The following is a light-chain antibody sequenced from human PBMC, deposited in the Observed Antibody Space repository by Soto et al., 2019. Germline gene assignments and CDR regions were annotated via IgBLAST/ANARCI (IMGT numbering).Light chain of an antibody. CDR1: NSDVGGYNY. J-gene: IGLJ1*01. Sequence: QSALTQPASVSGSPGQSITISCIGTNSDVGGYNYVSWYQQHPGKAPELMIYEVSHRPSGVSNRFSGSKSDNTASLTISGLQAGDEADYYCSSYTSISTLYVFGTGTKVTVL. CDR2: EVS. CDR3: SSYTSISTLYV. V-gene: IGLV2-14*01.